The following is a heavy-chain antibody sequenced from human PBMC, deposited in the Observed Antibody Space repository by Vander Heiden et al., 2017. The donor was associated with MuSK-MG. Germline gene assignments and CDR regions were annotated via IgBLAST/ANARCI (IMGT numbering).Heavy chain of an antibody. CDR1: GFTFSCYA. CDR3: ARGLWFGELSSGYYYGMDV. CDR2: ISYDGSNK. Sequence: QVQLVASGGGVVQPGRSLRLSCAASGFTFSCYALHWVRQAPGKGLEWVAVISYDGSNKYYADSVKGRFTISRDNSKNTLYLQMNSLRAEDTAVYYCARGLWFGELSSGYYYGMDVWGQGTTVTVSS. D-gene: IGHD3-10*01. J-gene: IGHJ6*02. V-gene: IGHV3-30*04.